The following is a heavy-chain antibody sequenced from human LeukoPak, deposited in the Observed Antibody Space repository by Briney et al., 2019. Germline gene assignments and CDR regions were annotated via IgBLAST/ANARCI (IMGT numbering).Heavy chain of an antibody. V-gene: IGHV4-59*12. CDR2: IYYSGST. J-gene: IGHJ4*02. D-gene: IGHD3-22*01. Sequence: SETLSLTCTVSGGSISSYYWSWIRQPPGKGLEWIGYIYYSGSTDYNPSLKSRVTISVDTSKNQFSLKLSSVTAADTAVYYCARDNSYDSSGNFDYWGQGTLVAVSS. CDR1: GGSISSYY. CDR3: ARDNSYDSSGNFDY.